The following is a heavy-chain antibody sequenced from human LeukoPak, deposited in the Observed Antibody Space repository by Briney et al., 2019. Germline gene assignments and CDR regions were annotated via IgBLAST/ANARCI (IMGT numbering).Heavy chain of an antibody. CDR1: GFTFDDYT. D-gene: IGHD3-10*01. CDR3: AKDLTSSVRGVRVDY. Sequence: PGGSLRLSCAASGFTFDDYTMHWVRQAPGKGLEWVSLISWDGGSTYYADSVKGRFTISRDNSKNSLYLQMNSLRTEDTALYYCAKDLTSSVRGVRVDYWGQGTLVTVSS. CDR2: ISWDGGST. J-gene: IGHJ4*02. V-gene: IGHV3-43*01.